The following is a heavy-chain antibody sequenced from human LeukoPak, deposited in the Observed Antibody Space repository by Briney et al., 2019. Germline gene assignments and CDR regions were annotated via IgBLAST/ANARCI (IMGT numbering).Heavy chain of an antibody. CDR3: ASFIYVWGSYPTDY. Sequence: PGGSLRLSCAVSGFTVSSNYMSWVRQAPGKGLEWVSVIYSGGSTYYADSVKGRFTISRDNSKNTLYLQMNSLRAEDTAVYYCASFIYVWGSYPTDYWGQGTLVTVSS. CDR1: GFTVSSNY. V-gene: IGHV3-66*01. J-gene: IGHJ4*02. D-gene: IGHD3-16*02. CDR2: IYSGGST.